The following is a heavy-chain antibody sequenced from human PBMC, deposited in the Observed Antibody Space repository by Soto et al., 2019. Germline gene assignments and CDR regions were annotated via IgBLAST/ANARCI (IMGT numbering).Heavy chain of an antibody. V-gene: IGHV3-33*01. CDR2: IWYDGSNK. Sequence: QVQLVESGGGVVQPGRSLRLSCAASGFTFSSYGMHWVRQAPGKGLEWVAVIWYDGSNKYYADSVKGRFTISRNKSKNSMNMQMNSLRAEDTAVYYCARGVGHYGSGCAGLDYWGQGTLVTVSS. CDR1: GFTFSSYG. J-gene: IGHJ4*02. CDR3: ARGVGHYGSGCAGLDY. D-gene: IGHD3-10*01.